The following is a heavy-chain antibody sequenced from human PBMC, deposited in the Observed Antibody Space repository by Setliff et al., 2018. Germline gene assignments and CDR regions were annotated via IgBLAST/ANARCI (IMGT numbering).Heavy chain of an antibody. CDR3: ASRGTSNGYYYYMDV. CDR1: GYSFTSYA. Sequence: ASVKVSCKASGYSFTSYAMNWVRQAPGQGLEWMGWINTNTGNPTYAQGFTGRFVFSLDTSVSTAYLQISSLKAEDTAVYYCASRGTSNGYYYYMDVWGKGTTVTVSS. V-gene: IGHV7-4-1*02. CDR2: INTNTGNP. D-gene: IGHD3-16*01. J-gene: IGHJ6*03.